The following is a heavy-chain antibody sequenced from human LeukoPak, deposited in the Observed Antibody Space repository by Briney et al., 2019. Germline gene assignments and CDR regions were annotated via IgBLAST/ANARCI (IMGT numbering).Heavy chain of an antibody. CDR2: IVVGSGNT. J-gene: IGHJ6*02. CDR3: AATFSGSYPYYYYYGMDV. D-gene: IGHD1-26*01. V-gene: IGHV1-58*02. CDR1: GFTFTSSA. Sequence: GASVKVSCKASGFTFTSSAMQWVRQARGQRLEWIGWIVVGSGNTNYAQKFQERVTITRDMSTSTAYMELSSLRSEDTAVYYCAATFSGSYPYYYYYGMDVWGQGTTVTVSS.